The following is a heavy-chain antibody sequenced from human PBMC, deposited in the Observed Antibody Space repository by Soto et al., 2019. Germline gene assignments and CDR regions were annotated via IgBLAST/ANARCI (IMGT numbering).Heavy chain of an antibody. D-gene: IGHD6-19*01. Sequence: QVQLMQSGAEVKEPGASVKVSCKASGYTFVNHGVSWVRQAPGQGIEWMGWIKVSTGITNYAGNFQGRVTMTTDTSTSTVYMELRSMRSADTAVYFCARHYSSDWHVVFDSWGQGTRVTVSS. CDR2: IKVSTGIT. CDR1: GYTFVNHG. V-gene: IGHV1-18*01. CDR3: ARHYSSDWHVVFDS. J-gene: IGHJ4*02.